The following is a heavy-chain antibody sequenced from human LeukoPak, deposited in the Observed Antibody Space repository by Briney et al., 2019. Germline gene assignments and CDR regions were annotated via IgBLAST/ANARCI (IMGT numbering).Heavy chain of an antibody. CDR2: INPSGGST. CDR1: GYTFTIYY. J-gene: IGHJ4*02. CDR3: TRSGVPMVRGVYPFDY. D-gene: IGHD3-10*01. V-gene: IGHV1-46*01. Sequence: ASVNVSCKASGYTFTIYYMHWVRQAPGQGLEWMGIINPSGGSTSYAQKFQGRVTMTRDTSTSTVYMELSSLRSEDTAVYYCTRSGVPMVRGVYPFDYWGQGTLVTVSS.